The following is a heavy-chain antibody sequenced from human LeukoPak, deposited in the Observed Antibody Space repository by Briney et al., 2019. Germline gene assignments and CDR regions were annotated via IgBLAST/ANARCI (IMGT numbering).Heavy chain of an antibody. Sequence: SETLSLTCTGSGGSISSTNYFWSWVRQSPGKALEWIAYIDYSGSAHYNPSLRSRSIISINTSKNQFALTMTSMTAADTAVYYCAREVNIVSDSDAFDVWGQGTMVIVSS. J-gene: IGHJ3*01. CDR3: AREVNIVSDSDAFDV. D-gene: IGHD2/OR15-2a*01. CDR1: GGSISSTNYF. V-gene: IGHV4-30-4*01. CDR2: IDYSGSA.